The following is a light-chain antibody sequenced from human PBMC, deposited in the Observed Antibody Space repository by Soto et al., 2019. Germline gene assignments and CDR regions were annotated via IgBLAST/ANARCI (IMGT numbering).Light chain of an antibody. CDR3: QQSYSTPRT. J-gene: IGKJ1*01. V-gene: IGKV1-39*01. CDR2: AAS. CDR1: QTITNS. Sequence: DIQMTQSPASLAASVGDTVTITCRASQTITNSLNWYQKKPEKAPNLLIYAASTLQTGVPSRFSGSGSGTDFTLTISSLQPEDFATYYCQQSYSTPRTFGQGTNVEIE.